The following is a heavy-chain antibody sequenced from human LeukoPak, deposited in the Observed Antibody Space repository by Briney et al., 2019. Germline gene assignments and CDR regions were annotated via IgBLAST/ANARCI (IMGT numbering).Heavy chain of an antibody. Sequence: PGGSLRLSCAASGFTFSNYGMHWVRQAPGKGLEWVAVIWYDGSNKYCSDSVKGRFTISRDNSKNTLYLQMNSLRVEDPAVYYCATTASRGPQSAEYFQYWGQGTLVTVSS. V-gene: IGHV3-33*01. J-gene: IGHJ1*01. CDR2: IWYDGSNK. CDR3: ATTASRGPQSAEYFQY. CDR1: GFTFSNYG.